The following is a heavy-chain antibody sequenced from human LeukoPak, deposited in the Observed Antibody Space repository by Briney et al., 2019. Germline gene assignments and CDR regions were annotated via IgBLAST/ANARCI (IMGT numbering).Heavy chain of an antibody. D-gene: IGHD2-2*01. CDR2: VGGSGVKT. CDR3: AKRGDCSGTCTYDY. J-gene: IGHJ4*02. Sequence: GGSLRLSCAASGFTFSNYAIHWVRQAPGKGLEWVSIVGGSGVKTYYADSVKGRFTISRDNSKNTVYLQMNSLRAEDTAVYYCAKRGDCSGTCTYDYWGQGTLVIVSS. V-gene: IGHV3-23*01. CDR1: GFTFSNYA.